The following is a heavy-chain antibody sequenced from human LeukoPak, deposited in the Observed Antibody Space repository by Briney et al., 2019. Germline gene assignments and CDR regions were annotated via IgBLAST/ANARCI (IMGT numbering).Heavy chain of an antibody. Sequence: SETLCLTCTVSGGSVSSSFYYWGWIRQPPGKGLEWIGSLYYSGSTHYNPSLKSRVTMSVDTSKNQFSLNLSSVTAADTAVFFCASAATFSVDYWGQGTLVTVSS. CDR2: LYYSGST. J-gene: IGHJ4*02. CDR3: ASAATFSVDY. V-gene: IGHV4-39*01. CDR1: GGSVSSSFYY. D-gene: IGHD2-15*01.